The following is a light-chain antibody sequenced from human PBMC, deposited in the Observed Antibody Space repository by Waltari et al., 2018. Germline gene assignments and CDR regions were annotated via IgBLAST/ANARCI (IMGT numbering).Light chain of an antibody. CDR1: QSVSSN. CDR3: QQYNNWPPLT. CDR2: GAS. Sequence: EIVMTQSPATLSLSPGERATVSCRASQSVSSNLAWYQQKPGQAPRLLIYGASTRATGIPARFSGSGSGTEFTLTISSLQSEDFAVYYCQQYNNWPPLTFGGGTKVEIK. J-gene: IGKJ4*01. V-gene: IGKV3-15*01.